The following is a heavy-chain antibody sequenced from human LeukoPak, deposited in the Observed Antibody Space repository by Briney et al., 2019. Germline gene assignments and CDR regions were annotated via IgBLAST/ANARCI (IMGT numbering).Heavy chain of an antibody. D-gene: IGHD1-26*01. V-gene: IGHV5-51*03. CDR3: ASTGGATTTGDAFDI. CDR2: IYPGDSDT. Sequence: GESLKISCKGSGYSFTSYWIGWVRQMPGKGLEWMGIIYPGDSDTRYGPSFQGQVTISADKSISTAYLQWSSLKASDTAMYYCASTGGATTTGDAFDIWGQGTMVTVSS. CDR1: GYSFTSYW. J-gene: IGHJ3*02.